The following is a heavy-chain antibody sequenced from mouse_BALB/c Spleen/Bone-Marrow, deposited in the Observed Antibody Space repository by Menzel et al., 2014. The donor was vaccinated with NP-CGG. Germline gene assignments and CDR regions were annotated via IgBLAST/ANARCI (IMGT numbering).Heavy chain of an antibody. V-gene: IGHV14-3*02. Sequence: DVKLQESGAELVKPGASVKLSCTASGFNIKDTYMHWVKQRPEQGLEWIGRIDPANGNTKYDPKFQGKATITADTSSNTAYLQLSSLTSEDTAVYYCARWDYYAMDYWGQGPSVTVSS. CDR3: ARWDYYAMDY. CDR2: IDPANGNT. J-gene: IGHJ4*01. CDR1: GFNIKDTY.